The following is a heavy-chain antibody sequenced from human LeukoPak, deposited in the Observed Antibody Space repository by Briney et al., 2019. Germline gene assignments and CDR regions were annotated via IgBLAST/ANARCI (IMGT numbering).Heavy chain of an antibody. V-gene: IGHV5-51*01. CDR3: ARHKGVVGAYLFDY. Sequence: GHSLKISCQGSGYRFSSYWIGWVRQMHGKGLEWVGIIYPGDSETRYSPSFQGQVTISADKSISTAYRQWSSLKASDTAMYYCARHKGVVGAYLFDYWGRGTLVTVSS. CDR1: GYRFSSYW. CDR2: IYPGDSET. D-gene: IGHD1-26*01. J-gene: IGHJ4*02.